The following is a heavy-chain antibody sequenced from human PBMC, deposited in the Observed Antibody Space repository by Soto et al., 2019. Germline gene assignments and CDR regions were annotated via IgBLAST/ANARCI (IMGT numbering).Heavy chain of an antibody. Sequence: QLQLQESGSGLVKPSQTLSLTCAVSGGSISSGGYSWSWIRQPPGKGLEWIGYIYHSGSTYYNPSLKSRVIISVGRSKNQFALKLSSVTAADTAVYYCARGGGITMVRGVIITNFFLDYWGQGTLVTVSS. D-gene: IGHD3-10*01. CDR1: GGSISSGGYS. J-gene: IGHJ4*02. CDR2: IYHSGST. CDR3: ARGGGITMVRGVIITNFFLDY. V-gene: IGHV4-30-2*01.